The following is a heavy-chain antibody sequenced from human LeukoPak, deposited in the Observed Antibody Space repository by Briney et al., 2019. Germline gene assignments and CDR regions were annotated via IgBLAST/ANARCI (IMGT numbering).Heavy chain of an antibody. CDR3: TTDSEYFDNVWGSYRRVGY. D-gene: IGHD3-16*02. Sequence: AGGSLRLSCAASGFTFSNVWMTWVRQAPGKGLEWVGRIKTKTAGGTIDYAAPVNGRFTISRDDSKNTLYLQMNSLKTEDTAVYYCTTDSEYFDNVWGSYRRVGYWGQGTLVTVSS. V-gene: IGHV3-15*01. J-gene: IGHJ4*02. CDR2: IKTKTAGGTI. CDR1: GFTFSNVW.